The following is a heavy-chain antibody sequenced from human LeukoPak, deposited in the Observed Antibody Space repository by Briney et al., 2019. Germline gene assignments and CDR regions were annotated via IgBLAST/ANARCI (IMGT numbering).Heavy chain of an antibody. CDR1: GFTVSSIH. V-gene: IGHV3-53*01. CDR2: TYTGGNS. Sequence: GGSLRLSCAASGFTVSSIHMVWVRQAPGKGLEWVSVTYTGGNSYYADSVKGRFIISRGISKSTLYLQMNSLRAEDSALYYCARGGRGSAAVVAPRSFDIWGQGTMVTVSS. D-gene: IGHD3-22*01. J-gene: IGHJ3*02. CDR3: ARGGRGSAAVVAPRSFDI.